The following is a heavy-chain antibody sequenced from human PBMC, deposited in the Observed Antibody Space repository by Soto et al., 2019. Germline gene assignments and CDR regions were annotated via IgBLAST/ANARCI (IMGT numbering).Heavy chain of an antibody. CDR1: GFTFSSYS. CDR3: ASHLAYCGGDCYWGDY. V-gene: IGHV3-48*01. Sequence: EVQLVESGGGLVQPGGSLRLSCAASGFTFSSYSMNWVRQAPGKGLEWVSFISSSSTIYYADSVKGRLTISRDNAKNSLYLQMNSLRAEDTAVYYCASHLAYCGGDCYWGDYWGQGTLVTVSS. CDR2: ISSSSTI. J-gene: IGHJ4*02. D-gene: IGHD2-21*01.